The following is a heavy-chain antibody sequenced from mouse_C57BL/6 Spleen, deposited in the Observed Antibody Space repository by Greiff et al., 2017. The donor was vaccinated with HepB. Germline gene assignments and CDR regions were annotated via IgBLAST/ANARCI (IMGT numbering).Heavy chain of an antibody. Sequence: QVQLQQPGTELVKPGASVKLSCKASGYTFTSYWMHWVKQRPGQGLEWIGNINPSNGGTNYNEKFKSKATLTVDKSSSTAYMQLSSLTSEDSAVYYGARGGTSRYWYFDVWGTGTTVTVSS. J-gene: IGHJ1*03. CDR1: GYTFTSYW. D-gene: IGHD1-1*01. CDR2: INPSNGGT. CDR3: ARGGTSRYWYFDV. V-gene: IGHV1-53*01.